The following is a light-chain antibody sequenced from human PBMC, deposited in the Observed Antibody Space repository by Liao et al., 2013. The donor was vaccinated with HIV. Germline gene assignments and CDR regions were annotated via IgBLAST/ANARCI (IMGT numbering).Light chain of an antibody. CDR2: KDS. J-gene: IGLJ3*02. Sequence: SYELTQPPSVSVSPGQTARITCSGGTLSRQYAYWYHQKAGQAPVLVIDKDSERPSGIPERFSGSSSGTEVTLTISGVQAEDEADYYCQSALGVFGGGTKLTVL. V-gene: IGLV3-25*03. CDR3: QSALGV. CDR1: TLSRQY.